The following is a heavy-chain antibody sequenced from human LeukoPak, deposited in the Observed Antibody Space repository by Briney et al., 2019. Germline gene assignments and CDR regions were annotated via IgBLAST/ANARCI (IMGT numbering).Heavy chain of an antibody. D-gene: IGHD1-20*01. CDR2: ISITSGTR. CDR1: GFTFIDYT. V-gene: IGHV3-48*01. CDR3: AKDPDRITGTDAFDI. Sequence: GGSLRLSCAASGFTFIDYTINWVRQAPGKGLEWVSHISITSGTRYYGDSVKGRFTISRDNAKNSLFLQMNSLRAEDTAVYYCAKDPDRITGTDAFDIWGQGTMVTVSS. J-gene: IGHJ3*02.